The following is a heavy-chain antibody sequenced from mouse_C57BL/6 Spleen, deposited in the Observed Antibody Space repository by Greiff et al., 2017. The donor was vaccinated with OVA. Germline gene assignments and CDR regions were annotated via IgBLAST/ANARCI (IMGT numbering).Heavy chain of an antibody. J-gene: IGHJ3*01. CDR2: IWRGGST. Sequence: VQRVESGPGLVQPSQSLSITCTVSGFSLTSYGVHWVRQSPGKGLEWLGVIWRGGSTDYNAAFMSRLSITKDNSKSQVFFKMNSLQADDTAIYYCAKAYYSNSEFAYWGKGTLVTVSA. CDR1: GFSLTSYG. V-gene: IGHV2-5*01. D-gene: IGHD2-5*01. CDR3: AKAYYSNSEFAY.